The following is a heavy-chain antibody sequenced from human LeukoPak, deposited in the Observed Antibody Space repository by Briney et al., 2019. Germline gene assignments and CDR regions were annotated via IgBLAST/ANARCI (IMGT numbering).Heavy chain of an antibody. Sequence: GGSLRLSCEASAFIFSGHWLNWVRQTPGKGLEWVASIKEDGSERQYVDSVKGRFTISRDNSKNTLYLQMNSLRAEDTAVYYCARERHDYGDHNTLERAFDIWGQGTMVTVSS. V-gene: IGHV3-7*03. CDR1: AFIFSGHW. CDR2: IKEDGSER. CDR3: ARERHDYGDHNTLERAFDI. J-gene: IGHJ3*02. D-gene: IGHD4-17*01.